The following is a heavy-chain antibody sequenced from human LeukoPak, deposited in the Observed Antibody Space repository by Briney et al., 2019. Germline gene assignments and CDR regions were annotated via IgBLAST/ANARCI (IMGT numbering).Heavy chain of an antibody. CDR2: ISWDGGST. D-gene: IGHD5-12*01. CDR1: GFTFDDYA. V-gene: IGHV3-43D*03. Sequence: GGSLRLSCAASGFTFDDYAMHWVRQAPGKGLEWVSLISWDGGSTYYADSVKGRFTISRDNSKDSLSLQMNSLRAEDTALYYCAKGWGYSGYASGYYYMDVWGKGTTVTVSS. J-gene: IGHJ6*03. CDR3: AKGWGYSGYASGYYYMDV.